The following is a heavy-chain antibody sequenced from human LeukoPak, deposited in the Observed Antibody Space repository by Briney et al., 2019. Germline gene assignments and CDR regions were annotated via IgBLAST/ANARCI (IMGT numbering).Heavy chain of an antibody. V-gene: IGHV3-20*04. CDR2: INWNGGST. CDR3: ARGWIGAFDI. CDR1: GFTFDDYG. Sequence: GGSLSLPCAASGFTFDDYGMSWVRQAPGQGLEWVSGINWNGGSTGYADPVKGRFTISRDNAKNSLYLHMNRLRGEDTALYYCARGWIGAFDIWGQGTMVTVSS. J-gene: IGHJ3*02. D-gene: IGHD5-12*01.